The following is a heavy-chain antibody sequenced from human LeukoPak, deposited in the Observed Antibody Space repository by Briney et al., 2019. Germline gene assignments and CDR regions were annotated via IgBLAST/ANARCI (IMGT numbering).Heavy chain of an antibody. CDR2: IYHSGST. Sequence: SQTLSLTCAVSGGSISSGGYSWSWIRQPPGKGLEWIGYIYHSGSTYYNPSLKSRVAISIDRSKNQFSLKLSSVTAADTAVYYCARDNDYYGSGSYNPWGQGTLVTVSS. CDR3: ARDNDYYGSGSYNP. J-gene: IGHJ5*02. V-gene: IGHV4-30-2*01. D-gene: IGHD3-10*01. CDR1: GGSISSGGYS.